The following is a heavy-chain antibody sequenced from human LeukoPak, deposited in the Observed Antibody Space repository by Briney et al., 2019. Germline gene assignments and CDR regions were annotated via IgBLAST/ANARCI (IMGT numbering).Heavy chain of an antibody. Sequence: PGGSLRLSCAASGFTFSSYSMNWVRQAPGKGLERVSSISSSSSYIYYADSVKGRFTISRDNAKNSLYLQMNSLRAEDTAVYYCARVVAVAGRAFDIWGQGTMVTVSS. D-gene: IGHD6-19*01. J-gene: IGHJ3*02. CDR1: GFTFSSYS. CDR3: ARVVAVAGRAFDI. CDR2: ISSSSSYI. V-gene: IGHV3-21*01.